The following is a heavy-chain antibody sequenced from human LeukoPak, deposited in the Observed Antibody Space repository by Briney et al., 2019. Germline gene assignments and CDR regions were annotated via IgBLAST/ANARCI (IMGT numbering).Heavy chain of an antibody. J-gene: IGHJ5*02. V-gene: IGHV4-34*01. CDR2: INHSGST. D-gene: IGHD3-10*01. CDR3: ARRRMVRGVTLFRWFDP. Sequence: SETLSLTCAVYGGSFSGYYWSWIRQPPGKGLEWIGEINHSGSTNYNPSLKSRVTISVDTSKNQFSLKLSSVTAADTAVYYCARRRMVRGVTLFRWFDPWGQGTLVTVSS. CDR1: GGSFSGYY.